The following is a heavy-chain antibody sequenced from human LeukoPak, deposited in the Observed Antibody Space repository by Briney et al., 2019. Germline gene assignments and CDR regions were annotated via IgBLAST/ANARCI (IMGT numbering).Heavy chain of an antibody. CDR2: FDPEDGET. D-gene: IGHD2-2*01. J-gene: IGHJ3*02. CDR3: ATIPPYCSSTSCYRGGGAFDI. Sequence: GASVKVSCKVSGYTLTELSMHWVRQAPGKGLEWMGGFDPEDGETIYAQKFQGRVTMTEDTSTDTAYMELSSLRSEDTAVYYCATIPPYCSSTSCYRGGGAFDIWGQGTMVTVSS. V-gene: IGHV1-24*01. CDR1: GYTLTELS.